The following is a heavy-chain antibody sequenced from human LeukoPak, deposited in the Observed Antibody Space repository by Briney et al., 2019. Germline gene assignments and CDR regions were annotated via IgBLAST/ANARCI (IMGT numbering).Heavy chain of an antibody. CDR3: ANEVRPNDY. J-gene: IGHJ4*02. CDR1: GFTFNSHA. V-gene: IGHV3-23*01. CDR2: IDISGGST. D-gene: IGHD4/OR15-4a*01. Sequence: GGSLRLSCAVSGFTFNSHAMCWVRQAPGKGLEWVSSIDISGGSTYYADSVKGRFTISRDNSENTLYLQMNGLRGEDTALYFCANEVRPNDYWGQGTLVTVSS.